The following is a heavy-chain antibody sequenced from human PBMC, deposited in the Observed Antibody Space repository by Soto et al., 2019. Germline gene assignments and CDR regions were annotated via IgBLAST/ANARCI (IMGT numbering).Heavy chain of an antibody. Sequence: ASVKVSCKASGYTFTNYGISWVRQAPGQGLEWMGWISANNGNTNYAQKLQGRVTLTTDTSTSTAYMELTSLRSDDTAVYYCARDLSTGWHDYWGQGTLVTVSS. J-gene: IGHJ4*02. D-gene: IGHD2-8*02. V-gene: IGHV1-18*01. CDR3: ARDLSTGWHDY. CDR2: ISANNGNT. CDR1: GYTFTNYG.